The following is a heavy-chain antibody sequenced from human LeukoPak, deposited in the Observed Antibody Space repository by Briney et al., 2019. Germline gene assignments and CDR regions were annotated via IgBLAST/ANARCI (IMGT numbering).Heavy chain of an antibody. J-gene: IGHJ4*02. CDR3: ARDGDYGGGGY. CDR1: GFTFSSYS. D-gene: IGHD4-17*01. V-gene: IGHV3-48*01. Sequence: PGGSLRLSYAASGFTFSSYSITWVRQAPGKGQEWVSYISSSSSTIYYADSVKGRFTISRDNAKNSLYLQMNSLRAEDTAVYYCARDGDYGGGGYWGQGTLVTVSS. CDR2: ISSSSSTI.